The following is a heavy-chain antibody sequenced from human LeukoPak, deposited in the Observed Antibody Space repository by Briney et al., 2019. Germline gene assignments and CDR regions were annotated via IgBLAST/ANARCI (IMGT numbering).Heavy chain of an antibody. Sequence: GGSLRLSCAASGFTFSSYGMHWVRQAPGKGLEWVAVISYDGSNKYCADSVKGRFTISRDNAKNSLYLQMNSLRAEDTAVYYCVRDFSRTRLERPFDYWGQGTLVTVSS. CDR3: VRDFSRTRLERPFDY. CDR2: ISYDGSNK. CDR1: GFTFSSYG. J-gene: IGHJ4*02. D-gene: IGHD1-1*01. V-gene: IGHV3-30*03.